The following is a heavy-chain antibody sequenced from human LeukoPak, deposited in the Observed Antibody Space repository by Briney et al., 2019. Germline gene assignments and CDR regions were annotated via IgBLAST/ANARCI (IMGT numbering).Heavy chain of an antibody. CDR1: GGSISTYY. Sequence: PSETLSLTRTVSGGSISTYYWNWIRQPPGKGLEWIGYIYYSGSTNYNPSLKSRVTISVDTSKNQFSLKLSSVTAADTAVYYCARLELGNWNDVGAFDIWGQGTMVTVSS. CDR3: ARLELGNWNDVGAFDI. V-gene: IGHV4-59*01. D-gene: IGHD1-1*01. CDR2: IYYSGST. J-gene: IGHJ3*02.